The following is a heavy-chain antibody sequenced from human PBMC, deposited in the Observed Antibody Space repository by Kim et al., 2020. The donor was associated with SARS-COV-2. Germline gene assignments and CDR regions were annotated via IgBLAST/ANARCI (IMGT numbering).Heavy chain of an antibody. D-gene: IGHD5-18*01. Sequence: ASVKVSCKASGYTFTSYYMHWVRQAPGQGLEWMGIINPSGGSTSYAQKFQGRVTMTRDTSTSTVYMELSSLRSEDTAVYYCAREVDTAMVTPYYYYGMDVWGQGTTVTVSS. CDR3: AREVDTAMVTPYYYYGMDV. CDR1: GYTFTSYY. V-gene: IGHV1-46*01. J-gene: IGHJ6*02. CDR2: INPSGGST.